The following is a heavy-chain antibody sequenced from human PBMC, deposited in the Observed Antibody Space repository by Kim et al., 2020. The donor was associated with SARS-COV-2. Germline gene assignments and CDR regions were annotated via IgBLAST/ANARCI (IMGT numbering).Heavy chain of an antibody. J-gene: IGHJ4*02. V-gene: IGHV3-30*02. CDR3: AKGPPPYDFWSGYNFF. D-gene: IGHD3-3*01. Sequence: SVKGRFTISRDNSKNTLYLQMNSLRAEDTAVYYCAKGPPPYDFWSGYNFFWGQGTLVTVSS.